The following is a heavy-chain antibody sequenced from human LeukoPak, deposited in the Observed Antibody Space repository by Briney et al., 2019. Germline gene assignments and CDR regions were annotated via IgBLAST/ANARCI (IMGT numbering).Heavy chain of an antibody. CDR3: ARDDYNWKTFDY. J-gene: IGHJ4*02. CDR2: IYYSGST. D-gene: IGHD1-1*01. Sequence: SETLSLTCTVSGGSISSGGYYWSWIRQHAGKGLEWIGYIYYSGSTYYNPSLKSRVTISVDTSKNQFSLKLSSVTAADTAVYYCARDDYNWKTFDYWGQGTLVTVSS. CDR1: GGSISSGGYY. V-gene: IGHV4-31*03.